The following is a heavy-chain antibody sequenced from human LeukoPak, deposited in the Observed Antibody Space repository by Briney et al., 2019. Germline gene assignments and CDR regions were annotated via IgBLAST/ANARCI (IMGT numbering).Heavy chain of an antibody. J-gene: IGHJ6*02. CDR1: GFTLSSYE. CDR2: IDSSGSTR. D-gene: IGHD5-24*01. CDR3: ALLATINYYYYGMDV. V-gene: IGHV3-48*03. Sequence: QPGGSLRLSCEASGFTLSSYEVNWVRQAPGKGLEWISYIDSSGSTRSYADSVKGRFTISRDYGKNSMYLQMNDMRGEDTAVYFCALLATINYYYYGMDVWGRGTTVTVS.